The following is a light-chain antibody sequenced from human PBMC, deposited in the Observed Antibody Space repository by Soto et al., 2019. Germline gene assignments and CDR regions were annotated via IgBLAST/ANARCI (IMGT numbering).Light chain of an antibody. Sequence: QSVLTQPASVSGSPGQSITISCTGTSSDVGGYNYVSWYQQHPGKAPKLMIYEVSNRPSGVSNRFSGSKSGNTASLTISGLQAEDEADYYCCSHAGSDTYVFGTGTKVTVL. J-gene: IGLJ1*01. CDR2: EVS. CDR1: SSDVGGYNY. V-gene: IGLV2-14*01. CDR3: CSHAGSDTYV.